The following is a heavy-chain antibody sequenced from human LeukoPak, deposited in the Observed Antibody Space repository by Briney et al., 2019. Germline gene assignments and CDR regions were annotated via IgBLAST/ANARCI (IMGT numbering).Heavy chain of an antibody. V-gene: IGHV4-59*01. CDR3: ARTVSSGWTSYYMDV. Sequence: SETLSLTCTVSGGSISSYYWSWIRQPPGKGLEWIGYIYYSGSTNYNPSLKSRVTISVDTSKNQFSLKLSSVTAADTAVYYCARTVSSGWTSYYMDVWGKGTTVTVS. J-gene: IGHJ6*03. CDR2: IYYSGST. D-gene: IGHD6-19*01. CDR1: GGSISSYY.